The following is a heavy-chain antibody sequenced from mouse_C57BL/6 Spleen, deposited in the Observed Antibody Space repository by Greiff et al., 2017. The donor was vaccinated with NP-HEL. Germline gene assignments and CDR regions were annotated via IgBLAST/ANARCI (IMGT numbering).Heavy chain of an antibody. J-gene: IGHJ2*01. Sequence: QVQLKQPGAELVRPGSSVKLSCKASGYTFTSYWMDWVKQRPGQGLEWIGNIYPSDSETHYNQKFKDKATLTVDKSSSTAYMQLSSLTSEDSAVYYCAITTVVANDYWGQGTTLTVSS. CDR1: GYTFTSYW. CDR3: AITTVVANDY. D-gene: IGHD1-1*01. V-gene: IGHV1-61*01. CDR2: IYPSDSET.